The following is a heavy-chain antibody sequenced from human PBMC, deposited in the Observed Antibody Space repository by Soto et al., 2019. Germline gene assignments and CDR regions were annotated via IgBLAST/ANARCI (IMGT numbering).Heavy chain of an antibody. J-gene: IGHJ3*02. D-gene: IGHD5-18*01. CDR1: GFTFSSYG. CDR3: ARDGRGYAEVHSDAFDI. Sequence: QVQLVESGGGVVQPGRSLRLSCAASGFTFSSYGMHWVRQAPGKGLEWVAVIWYDGSNKYYADSVKGRFTISRDNSKNTLYLQMNRLRAEDTAVYYCARDGRGYAEVHSDAFDIWGQGTMVTVSS. CDR2: IWYDGSNK. V-gene: IGHV3-33*01.